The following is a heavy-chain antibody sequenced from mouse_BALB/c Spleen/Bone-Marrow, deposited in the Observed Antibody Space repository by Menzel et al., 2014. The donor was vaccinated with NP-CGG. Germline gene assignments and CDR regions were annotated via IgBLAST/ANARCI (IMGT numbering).Heavy chain of an antibody. CDR2: ILPGSGST. D-gene: IGHD1-1*01. Sequence: VQLQQSGTELMKPGASVKISCKATGYTFSSYWIEWVKQRPGHGLEWIREILPGSGSTNYNEKFKGKATFTADTSSNTAYMQLSSLTSEDSAVYYCAREDGLWYFDVWGAGTTVTVSS. CDR3: AREDGLWYFDV. J-gene: IGHJ1*01. V-gene: IGHV1-9*01. CDR1: GYTFSSYW.